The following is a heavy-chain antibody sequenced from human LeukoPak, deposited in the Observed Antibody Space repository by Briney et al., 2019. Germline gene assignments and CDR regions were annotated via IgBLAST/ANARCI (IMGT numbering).Heavy chain of an antibody. D-gene: IGHD6-19*01. CDR1: GFTVGDYA. J-gene: IGHJ5*02. V-gene: IGHV3-49*04. CDR3: TRARGSLPPNWFDP. CDR2: IRNKAYGGTT. Sequence: GRSLRLSCTASGFTVGDYAMSWVRQAPGKGLEWVGFIRNKAYGGTTEYAASVKGRFTISRDDSKSIAYLQMNSLKTEDTALYYCTRARGSLPPNWFDPWGQGTLVTVSS.